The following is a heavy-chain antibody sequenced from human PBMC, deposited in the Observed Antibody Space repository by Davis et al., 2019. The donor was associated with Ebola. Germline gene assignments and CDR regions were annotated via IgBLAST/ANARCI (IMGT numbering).Heavy chain of an antibody. CDR3: ARDLSYSYYFHYYGMDV. Sequence: VSVKVSCKASGYTLTNYQMHWVRQAPGQGLEWMGGINPISGDTNYAEKFQGRVTMTRDTSISTVYMDLSSLRSDYTDVYYCARDLSYSYYFHYYGMDVWGQGTTVTVSS. D-gene: IGHD2/OR15-2a*01. CDR2: INPISGDT. CDR1: GYTLTNYQ. V-gene: IGHV1-2*02. J-gene: IGHJ6*02.